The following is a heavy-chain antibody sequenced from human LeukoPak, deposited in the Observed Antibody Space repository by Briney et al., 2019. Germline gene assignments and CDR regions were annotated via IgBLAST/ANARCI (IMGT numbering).Heavy chain of an antibody. J-gene: IGHJ4*02. CDR2: IYPGGSET. Sequence: GESLKISCKGLGYDFSTYWNAWVRQRPGKGLEWMGIIYPGGSETRYDPSFQGQVTISADRSTSTAYLQWSSLRASDTAMYYCARASRDGYNQNFDHWGQGTLVAVSS. D-gene: IGHD5-24*01. CDR3: ARASRDGYNQNFDH. CDR1: GYDFSTYW. V-gene: IGHV5-51*01.